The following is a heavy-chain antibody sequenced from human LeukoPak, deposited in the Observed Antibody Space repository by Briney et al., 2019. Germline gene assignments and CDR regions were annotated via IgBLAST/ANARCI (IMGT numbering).Heavy chain of an antibody. CDR2: MNPNSGNT. CDR3: ARGLMMPRWKITMIVVATRYYFDY. CDR1: GYTFTSYD. D-gene: IGHD3-22*01. Sequence: ASVKVSCKASGYTFTSYDINWVRQATGQGLEWMGWMNPNSGNTGYAQKFQGRVTITRNTSISTAYMELSSLGSEDTAVYYCARGLMMPRWKITMIVVATRYYFDYWGQGTLVTVSS. V-gene: IGHV1-8*03. J-gene: IGHJ4*02.